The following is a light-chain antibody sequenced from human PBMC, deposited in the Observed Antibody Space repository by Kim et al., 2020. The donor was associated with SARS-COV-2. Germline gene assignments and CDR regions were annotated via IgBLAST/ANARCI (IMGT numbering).Light chain of an antibody. V-gene: IGKV3-15*01. Sequence: SPGEKVTLSCKAKQSVTTNLAWHQQTPGQAPRVLIYDASTRATGIPARFSGSGSGTEFTLTISSLQSEDFAVYYCQQSNNWPYTFGQGTKLEI. CDR2: DAS. CDR3: QQSNNWPYT. J-gene: IGKJ2*01. CDR1: QSVTTN.